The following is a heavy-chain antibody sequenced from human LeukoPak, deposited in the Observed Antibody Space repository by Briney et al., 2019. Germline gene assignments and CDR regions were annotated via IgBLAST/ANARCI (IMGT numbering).Heavy chain of an antibody. V-gene: IGHV1-58*02. CDR2: IVVGSGNT. J-gene: IGHJ4*02. CDR3: AAIPYYDYGGIYYFDY. Sequence: SVKVSCKASGFTFTSSAMQWVRQARGQRLEWIGWIVVGSGNTNYAQKFQERVTITRDMSTSTAYIELSSLRSEDTAVYYCAAIPYYDYGGIYYFDYWGQGTLVTVSS. CDR1: GFTFTSSA. D-gene: IGHD4/OR15-4a*01.